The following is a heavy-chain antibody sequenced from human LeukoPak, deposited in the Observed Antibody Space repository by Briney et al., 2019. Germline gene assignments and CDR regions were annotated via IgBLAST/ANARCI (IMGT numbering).Heavy chain of an antibody. CDR1: GFTFSSYS. V-gene: IGHV3-48*04. D-gene: IGHD6-6*01. CDR3: ARDVEYSSSPS. CDR2: ISSRSSTI. J-gene: IGHJ4*02. Sequence: PGGSLRLSCAASGFTFSSYSMNWVRQAPGKGLEWVSYISSRSSTIYYADSVKGRFTISRDNAKNSLYLQMNSLRAEDTAVYYCARDVEYSSSPSWGQGTLVTVSS.